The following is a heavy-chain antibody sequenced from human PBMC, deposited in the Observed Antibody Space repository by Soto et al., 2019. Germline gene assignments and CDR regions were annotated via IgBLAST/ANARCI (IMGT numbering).Heavy chain of an antibody. D-gene: IGHD3-3*01. CDR2: FIPAYRTL. J-gene: IGHJ4*02. Sequence: QVLLVQSGAEVKKPGSSVKISCKASGGSFGNSAINWVRQTHGQGLEWLGGFIPAYRTLNFAQKFKGRVTITADESTGTAFMTLSGLASNDTAVYYCATGVIWIGYFTVDSWGQGTRVTVSS. CDR3: ATGVIWIGYFTVDS. CDR1: GGSFGNSA. V-gene: IGHV1-69*01.